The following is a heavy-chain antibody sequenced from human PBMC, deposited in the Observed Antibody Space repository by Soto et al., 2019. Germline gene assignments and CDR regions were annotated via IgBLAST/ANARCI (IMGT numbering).Heavy chain of an antibody. Sequence: GGSLRLSCAASGFTFSSYEMNWVRQAPGKGLEWVSYISSSGSTIYYADSVKGRFTISRDNAKNSLYLQMNSLRAEDTAVYYCARGSRDGYNYDYFDYWGQGTLVTVSS. J-gene: IGHJ4*02. V-gene: IGHV3-48*03. CDR1: GFTFSSYE. CDR2: ISSSGSTI. D-gene: IGHD5-12*01. CDR3: ARGSRDGYNYDYFDY.